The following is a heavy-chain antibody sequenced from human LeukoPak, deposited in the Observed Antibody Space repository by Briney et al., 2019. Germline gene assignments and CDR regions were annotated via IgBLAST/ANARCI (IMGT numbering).Heavy chain of an antibody. CDR3: TTVDGGSYGYYYYYMDV. V-gene: IGHV3-15*01. Sequence: GGSLRLSCAASGFTFSNAWMSWVRQAPGKGLEWVGRIKSKTDGGTTDYAAPVKGRFTISRDDSKNTLYLQMNSLKTEDTAVYYCTTVDGGSYGYYYYYMDVWGKGTTVTVSS. J-gene: IGHJ6*03. D-gene: IGHD1-26*01. CDR2: IKSKTDGGTT. CDR1: GFTFSNAW.